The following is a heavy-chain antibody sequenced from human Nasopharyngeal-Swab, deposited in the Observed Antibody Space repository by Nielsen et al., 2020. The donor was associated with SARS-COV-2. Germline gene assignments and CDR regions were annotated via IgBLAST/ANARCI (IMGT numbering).Heavy chain of an antibody. Sequence: GESLKISCAASGFPFSTYWMHWVRQPPGKGLQWVSRIDTDGTITDYADSVKGRFTISRDNAKNTLYLPMNSLRAEDTAVYYCARDVGGRDNYWGQGALVTVSS. CDR2: IDTDGTIT. CDR1: GFPFSTYW. D-gene: IGHD2-15*01. J-gene: IGHJ4*02. V-gene: IGHV3-74*01. CDR3: ARDVGGRDNY.